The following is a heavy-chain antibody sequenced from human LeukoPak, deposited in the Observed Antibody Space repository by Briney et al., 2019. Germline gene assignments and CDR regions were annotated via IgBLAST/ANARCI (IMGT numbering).Heavy chain of an antibody. D-gene: IGHD3-22*01. Sequence: ASVKVSCKASGYTFTSYYMHWVRQAPGQGLEWMGIINPSGGSTSYAQKFQGRVTMTRDTSTSTVYMELSSLRSEDTAVYYCARTPKMHYDSSGYPYYFDYWGQGTLVTVSS. CDR2: INPSGGST. CDR3: ARTPKMHYDSSGYPYYFDY. CDR1: GYTFTSYY. J-gene: IGHJ4*02. V-gene: IGHV1-46*01.